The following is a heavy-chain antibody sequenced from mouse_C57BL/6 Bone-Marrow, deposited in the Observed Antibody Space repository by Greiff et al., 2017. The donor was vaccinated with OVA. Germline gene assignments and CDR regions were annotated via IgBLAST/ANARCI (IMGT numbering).Heavy chain of an antibody. CDR3: ARPRTEDDGPSFAY. CDR1: GYAFTNYL. D-gene: IGHD2-3*01. J-gene: IGHJ3*01. V-gene: IGHV1-54*01. Sequence: VQLQQSGAELVRPGTSVKVSCKASGYAFTNYLTEWVKQRPGQGLEWIGVINPGSGGTNYNEKFKGKATLTADKSSSTAYMQLSSLTSEDSAVYFCARPRTEDDGPSFAYWGQGTLVTVSA. CDR2: INPGSGGT.